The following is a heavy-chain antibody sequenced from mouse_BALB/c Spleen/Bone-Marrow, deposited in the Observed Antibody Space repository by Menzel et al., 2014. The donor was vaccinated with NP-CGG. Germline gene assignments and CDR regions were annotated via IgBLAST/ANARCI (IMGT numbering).Heavy chain of an antibody. V-gene: IGHV5-6*01. J-gene: IGHJ3*01. D-gene: IGHD2-4*01. CDR2: ISSGGSYT. CDR1: GFTFSSYG. CDR3: ARHRARNYEFAY. Sequence: EVQRVESGGDLVKPGGSLKLSCAASGFTFSSYGMSWVRQTPDKRLEWVATISSGGSYTYYPDSVKGRFTISRDNAKNTLYLQMSSLKSEDTAMYYCARHRARNYEFAYWGQGTLVTVSA.